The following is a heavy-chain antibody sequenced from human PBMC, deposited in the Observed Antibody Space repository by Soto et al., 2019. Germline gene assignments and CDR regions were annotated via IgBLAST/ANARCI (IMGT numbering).Heavy chain of an antibody. V-gene: IGHV4-39*01. CDR3: ARHAGITGNPGVNYYYGMDV. CDR1: GRSISSSSYY. CDR2: IYYSGST. J-gene: IGHJ6*02. D-gene: IGHD1-20*01. Sequence: PETLSLTCTVSGRSISSSSYYWGWIRQPPGKGLEWIGSIYYSGSTYYNPSLKSRVTISVDTSKNQFSLKLSSVTAADTAVYYCARHAGITGNPGVNYYYGMDVWGQGTTVT.